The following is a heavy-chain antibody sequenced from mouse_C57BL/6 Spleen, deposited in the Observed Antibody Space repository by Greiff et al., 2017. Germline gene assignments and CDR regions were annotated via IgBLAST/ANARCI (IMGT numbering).Heavy chain of an antibody. CDR2: IEPANGNT. CDR3: AFTTVVAPYAMDY. Sequence: VQLQQSVAELVRPGASVKLSCTASGFNIKNTYMHWVKQRPEQGLEWIGRIEPANGNTKYAPKFQGKATITADTSSNTAYLQLSSLTSEDTAIYYCAFTTVVAPYAMDYWGQGTSVTVSS. D-gene: IGHD1-1*01. CDR1: GFNIKNTY. V-gene: IGHV14-3*01. J-gene: IGHJ4*01.